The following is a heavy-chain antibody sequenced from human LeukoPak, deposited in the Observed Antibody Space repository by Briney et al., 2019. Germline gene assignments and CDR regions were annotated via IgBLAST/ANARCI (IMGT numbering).Heavy chain of an antibody. V-gene: IGHV4-59*01. Sequence: PSETLSLTCTVSGGSISSYYWSWIRQPPGKGLEWVGYIHCSGDTNYNPSLKSRVTISVDTSKKQFSLKVSSVTAADTAVYYCAKSLLGFYYYYGLDVWGQGTTVTVSS. CDR1: GGSISSYY. D-gene: IGHD7-27*01. CDR3: AKSLLGFYYYYGLDV. J-gene: IGHJ6*02. CDR2: IHCSGDT.